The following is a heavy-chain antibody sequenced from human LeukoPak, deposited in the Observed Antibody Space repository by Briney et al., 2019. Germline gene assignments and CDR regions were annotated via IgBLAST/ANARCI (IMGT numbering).Heavy chain of an antibody. CDR1: GYRFTSYW. CDR3: ARRNCSSTSCYLDGMDV. D-gene: IGHD2-2*01. Sequence: GESLQISCKGSGYRFTSYWIGWVRQMPGKGLEWMGIIYPGDSDTRYSPSFQGQVTISADKSISTAYLQWSSLKASDTAMYYCARRNCSSTSCYLDGMDVWGQGTTVTVSS. J-gene: IGHJ6*02. CDR2: IYPGDSDT. V-gene: IGHV5-51*01.